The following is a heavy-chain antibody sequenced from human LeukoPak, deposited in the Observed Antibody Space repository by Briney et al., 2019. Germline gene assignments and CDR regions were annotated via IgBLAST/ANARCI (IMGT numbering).Heavy chain of an antibody. D-gene: IGHD3-10*01. V-gene: IGHV3-15*01. J-gene: IGHJ4*02. CDR1: GFTFSKAW. Sequence: PGGSLRLSCAASGFTFSKAWMSWVRQAPGKGLEWVGRIKSKTDGGTTDYAAPVKGRFTISRDDSRNTLSLQMNSLKPEDTAVYYCTTITMIREHEDYWGQGTLVTVSS. CDR3: TTITMIREHEDY. CDR2: IKSKTDGGTT.